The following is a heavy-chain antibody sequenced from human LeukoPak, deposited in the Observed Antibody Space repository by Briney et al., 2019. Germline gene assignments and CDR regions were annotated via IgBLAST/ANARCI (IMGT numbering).Heavy chain of an antibody. V-gene: IGHV1-18*01. CDR1: GYTFTSYG. CDR2: ISAYNGNT. J-gene: IGHJ4*02. Sequence: RGASVKVSCKASGYTFTSYGISWVRQAPGQGLEWMGWISAYNGNTNYAQKLQGRVTMTTDTSTSTAYMELRSLRSDDTAVYYCARDFREKSEEEWLVREFDYWGQGTLVTVSS. CDR3: ARDFREKSEEEWLVREFDY. D-gene: IGHD6-19*01.